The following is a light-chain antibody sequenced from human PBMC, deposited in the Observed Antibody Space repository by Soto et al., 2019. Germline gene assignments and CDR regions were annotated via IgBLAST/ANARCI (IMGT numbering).Light chain of an antibody. CDR2: GAS. CDR1: QSVSSSY. Sequence: EIALTQSPGTLSLSPGERATLSCRASQSVSSSYLAWYQQKPGQAPRLLIYGASSRATGIPDRFGGSGSGTDFTLTISRLEPEDFAVYYCQQYGSSHHTFGQGTKVDIK. J-gene: IGKJ1*01. CDR3: QQYGSSHHT. V-gene: IGKV3-20*01.